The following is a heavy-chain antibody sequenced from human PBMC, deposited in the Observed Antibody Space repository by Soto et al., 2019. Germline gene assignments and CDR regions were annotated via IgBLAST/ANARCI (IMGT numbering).Heavy chain of an antibody. CDR3: ARVSRLEPTYVYYYYYYMDV. CDR2: INHSGGT. Sequence: PSETLSLTCAVYGGSFSGYYWSWIRQPPGKGLEWIGEINHSGGTNYNPSLKSRVTISVDTSKNQFSLKLSSVTAADTAVYYCARVSRLEPTYVYYYYYYMDVWGKGTTVTVSS. V-gene: IGHV4-34*01. CDR1: GGSFSGYY. D-gene: IGHD1-1*01. J-gene: IGHJ6*03.